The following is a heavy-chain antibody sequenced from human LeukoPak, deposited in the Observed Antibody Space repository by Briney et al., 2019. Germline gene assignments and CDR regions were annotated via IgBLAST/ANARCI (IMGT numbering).Heavy chain of an antibody. CDR1: GYTFTGYY. CDR3: ARDPCSGGTCYYYMDV. Sequence: ASVKLSCKVSGYTFTGYYMHWVRQAPGQGLEWMGRISPNSGGTSYAQAFQDSVPMTRDISISTAYMELSTLTADDTAVYYCARDPCSGGTCYYYMDVWRKGTTLSVSS. D-gene: IGHD2-15*01. CDR2: ISPNSGGT. V-gene: IGHV1-2*06. J-gene: IGHJ6*03.